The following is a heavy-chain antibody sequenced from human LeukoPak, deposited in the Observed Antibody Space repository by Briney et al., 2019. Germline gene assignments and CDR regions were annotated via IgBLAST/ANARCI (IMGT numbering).Heavy chain of an antibody. CDR3: ARASSIAARRYYFDY. Sequence: SETLSLTCTVSGGSISSSSYYWGWIRQPPGKGLEWIGSIYYSGSTYYNSSLKSRVTISVDTSKNQFSLKLSSVTAADTAVYYCARASSIAARRYYFDYWGQGTLVTVSS. J-gene: IGHJ4*02. CDR2: IYYSGST. D-gene: IGHD6-6*01. CDR1: GGSISSSSYY. V-gene: IGHV4-39*07.